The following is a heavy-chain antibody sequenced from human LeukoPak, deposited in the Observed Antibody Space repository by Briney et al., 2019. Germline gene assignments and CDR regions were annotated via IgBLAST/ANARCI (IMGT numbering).Heavy chain of an antibody. CDR2: IIPIFGTA. V-gene: IGHV1-69*05. D-gene: IGHD3-22*01. CDR1: GGTFSSYA. Sequence: SVKVSCKASGGTFSSYAISWVRQAPGQGLEWMGRIIPIFGTANYAQKFQGRVTITTDESTSTAYMELSSLRSEDTAVYYCHYYDSSGNEFDYWGQGTLVTVSS. CDR3: HYYDSSGNEFDY. J-gene: IGHJ4*02.